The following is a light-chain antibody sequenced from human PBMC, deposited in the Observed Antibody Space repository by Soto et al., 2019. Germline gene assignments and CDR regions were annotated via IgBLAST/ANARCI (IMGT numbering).Light chain of an antibody. Sequence: EIVLTQSPATLYLSPGESATLSCRASQSVSSSLAWYQQKTGQAPRLLIYDASNRATGIPARFSGSGSGTDFTLTISSLEPEDFAIYYCQQRITWPSTFGQGTKLEIK. V-gene: IGKV3-11*01. J-gene: IGKJ2*01. CDR2: DAS. CDR1: QSVSSS. CDR3: QQRITWPST.